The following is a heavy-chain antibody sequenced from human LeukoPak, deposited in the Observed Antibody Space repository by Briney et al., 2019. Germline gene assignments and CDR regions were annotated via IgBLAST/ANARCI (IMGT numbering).Heavy chain of an antibody. CDR2: ISGSGGNT. D-gene: IGHD3-3*01. Sequence: GGSLRLSCAASGFTFSSYAMSWVRQAPGKGLEWVSAISGSGGNTYYADSVKGRFTISRDNSKNTLYLQMNSLRAEDTAVYYCAKEPDYDFWSLPFDYWGQGTLVTVSS. CDR3: AKEPDYDFWSLPFDY. CDR1: GFTFSSYA. V-gene: IGHV3-23*01. J-gene: IGHJ4*02.